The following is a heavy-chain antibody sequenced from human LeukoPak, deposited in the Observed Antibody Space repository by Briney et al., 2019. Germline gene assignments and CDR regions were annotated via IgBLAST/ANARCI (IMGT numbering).Heavy chain of an antibody. CDR2: IYPGDSDT. D-gene: IGHD3-16*01. J-gene: IGHJ5*02. Sequence: GESLEISCEGSGSLFTSYWIGGVRQVRGKGLEWMGNIYPGDSDTRYSPSFQGQVTISADKSISTAYLQWSSLKASDTAMYYCARQGYDENWFDRWGQGTLVTVSS. V-gene: IGHV5-51*01. CDR1: GSLFTSYW. CDR3: ARQGYDENWFDR.